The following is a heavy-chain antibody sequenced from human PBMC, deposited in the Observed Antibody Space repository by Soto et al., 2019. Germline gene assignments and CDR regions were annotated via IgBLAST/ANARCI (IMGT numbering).Heavy chain of an antibody. V-gene: IGHV4-61*01. CDR2: VFYSGTT. J-gene: IGHJ4*02. CDR1: GGSVSNKTYY. CDR3: ARTTAVPNTLRSRYFFDY. Sequence: PSETLSLTCSVSGGSVSNKTYYWSWIRQPPGKRLEWIGYVFYSGTTNYNPSLKSRVTISVDLSKNQFSLRLSSVTTADTALYYCARTTAVPNTLRSRYFFDYWGQGTLVTVSS. D-gene: IGHD4-17*01.